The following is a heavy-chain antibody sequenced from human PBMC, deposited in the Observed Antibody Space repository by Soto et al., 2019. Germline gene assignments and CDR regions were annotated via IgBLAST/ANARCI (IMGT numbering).Heavy chain of an antibody. V-gene: IGHV3-23*01. D-gene: IGHD3-3*01. CDR2: ISGTSTST. CDR3: AIRIFAVEY. Sequence: EVQLLESGGGLVQPGGSLRLSCAASGFTFTAYAMSWVRQAPGKGLEWVSAISGTSTSTYYADSVQGRFTISRDSSTKTTFLQMNTLRAEDTALYFGAIRIFAVEYWGQGTQVTVSS. CDR1: GFTFTAYA. J-gene: IGHJ4*02.